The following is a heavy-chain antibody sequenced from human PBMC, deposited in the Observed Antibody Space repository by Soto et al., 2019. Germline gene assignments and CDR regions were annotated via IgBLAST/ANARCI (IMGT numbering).Heavy chain of an antibody. V-gene: IGHV4-34*01. CDR2: INHSGST. CDR3: ARSSSWYMGPNWFDP. J-gene: IGHJ5*02. CDR1: GGSFSGYY. D-gene: IGHD6-13*01. Sequence: LSLTCAVYGGSFSGYYWSWIRQPPGKGLEWIGEINHSGSTNYNPSLKSRVTISVDTSKNQFSLKLSSVTAADTAVYYCARSSSWYMGPNWFDPWGQGTLVTVSS.